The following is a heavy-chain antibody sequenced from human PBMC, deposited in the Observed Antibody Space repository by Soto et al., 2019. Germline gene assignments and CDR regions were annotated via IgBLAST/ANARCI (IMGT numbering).Heavy chain of an antibody. CDR1: GFTFSSYG. D-gene: IGHD3-10*01. CDR2: IWYDGSNK. CDR3: ARDRTLNYYYGSGSYLPTAYYGMDV. J-gene: IGHJ6*02. V-gene: IGHV3-33*01. Sequence: SLRLSCAASGFTFSSYGMHWVRQAPGKGLEWVAVIWYDGSNKYYADSVKGRFTISRDNSKNTLYLQMNSLRAEDTAVYYCARDRTLNYYYGSGSYLPTAYYGMDVWGQGTTVTVSS.